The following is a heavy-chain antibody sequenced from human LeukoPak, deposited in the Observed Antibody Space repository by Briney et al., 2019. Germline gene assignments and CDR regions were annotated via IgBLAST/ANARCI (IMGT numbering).Heavy chain of an antibody. Sequence: ASVKVSCKASGYTFTSYGISWVRQAPGQGLEWMGWISAYNGNTNYAQKLQGRVTMTTDTSTSTAYMELRSLRSDDTAVYYCAREEPYYDFWSPNNWFDPWGQGTLVTVSS. CDR3: AREEPYYDFWSPNNWFDP. V-gene: IGHV1-18*01. J-gene: IGHJ5*02. D-gene: IGHD3-3*01. CDR1: GYTFTSYG. CDR2: ISAYNGNT.